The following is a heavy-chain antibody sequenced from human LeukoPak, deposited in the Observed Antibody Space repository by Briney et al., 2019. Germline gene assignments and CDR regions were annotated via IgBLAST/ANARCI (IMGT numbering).Heavy chain of an antibody. Sequence: GGSLRVSCAASGFTFSSYGMHWVRQAPGKGLEWVTAISSDGRNKYYADSVKGRFTVSRDNAKNTLHLQMNSLRAEDTAVYYCAREVQAGPGYWGGGTQVSVSS. CDR3: AREVQAGPGY. D-gene: IGHD6-19*01. V-gene: IGHV3-30*03. CDR2: ISSDGRNK. J-gene: IGHJ4*02. CDR1: GFTFSSYG.